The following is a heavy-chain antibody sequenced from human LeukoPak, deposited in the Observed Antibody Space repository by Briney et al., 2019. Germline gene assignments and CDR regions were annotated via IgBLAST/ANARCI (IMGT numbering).Heavy chain of an antibody. CDR3: ARDDVLMATQYMDV. D-gene: IGHD5-24*01. J-gene: IGHJ6*03. CDR1: GYTFTSYG. V-gene: IGHV1-18*01. CDR2: ISAYNGNT. Sequence: ASVKVSCKASGYTFTSYGISWVRQAPGQGLEWMGWISAYNGNTSYAQKLQGRATMTTDTFTSTAYMELRSLRSDDTAVYYCARDDVLMATQYMDVWGKGTTVTVSS.